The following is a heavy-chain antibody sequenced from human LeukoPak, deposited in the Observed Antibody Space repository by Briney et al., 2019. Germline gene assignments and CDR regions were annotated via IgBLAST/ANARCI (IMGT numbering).Heavy chain of an antibody. CDR1: GYSFSDYY. D-gene: IGHD3/OR15-3a*01. V-gene: IGHV1-2*02. Sequence: ASVKVSCKTSGYSFSDYYIHWVRQAPGQGLEWMGWVNPNSGSTNYAKIFQGRVTMTRDTSIGTAFLELSSLTSDDTAVYYCTRFPRLGFGQTPLDYWGQGTLVTVSS. CDR2: VNPNSGST. CDR3: TRFPRLGFGQTPLDY. J-gene: IGHJ4*02.